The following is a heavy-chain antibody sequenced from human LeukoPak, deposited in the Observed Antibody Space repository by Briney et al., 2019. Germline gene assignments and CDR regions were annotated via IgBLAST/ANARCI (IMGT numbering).Heavy chain of an antibody. V-gene: IGHV3-7*01. CDR1: GLTFSSYW. Sequence: PGGSLRLSCAASGLTFSSYWMSWVRQAPGKGLEWVANIKQDGSEKYYVGSVKGRFTISRDNAKNSLYLQMNSLRAEDTAVYYCARAQWEDYWGQGTLVTVSS. CDR3: ARAQWEDY. CDR2: IKQDGSEK. J-gene: IGHJ4*02. D-gene: IGHD1-26*01.